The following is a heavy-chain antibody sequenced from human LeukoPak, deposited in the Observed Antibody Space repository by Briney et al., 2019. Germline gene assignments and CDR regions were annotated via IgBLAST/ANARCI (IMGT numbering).Heavy chain of an antibody. J-gene: IGHJ4*02. V-gene: IGHV3-15*07. D-gene: IGHD3-10*01. CDR2: IASKTDGGAT. Sequence: GGSLRLSCSASGLTVTNAWMNWVRQAPGEGLDWVGRIASKTDGGATDYAAPVKGRFTISRDDSKNTLNLQMNSLKTEDTAAYYCTTGIRGDWGQGTLVTVSS. CDR1: GLTVTNAW. CDR3: TTGIRGD.